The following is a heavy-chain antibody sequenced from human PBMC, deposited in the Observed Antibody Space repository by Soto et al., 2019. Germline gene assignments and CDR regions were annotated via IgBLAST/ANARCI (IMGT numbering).Heavy chain of an antibody. Sequence: QVQLVQSGAEEKKPGASVKVSCKASGYTFTSYAMHWVRLAPGQRLEWMGWINAGNGNTKYSQKFQGRVTITRDTSASTAYMELSSLRSEDTAVYYCARGDRITIFGVDKVWFDPWGQGTLVTVSS. CDR3: ARGDRITIFGVDKVWFDP. CDR1: GYTFTSYA. CDR2: INAGNGNT. J-gene: IGHJ5*02. V-gene: IGHV1-3*05. D-gene: IGHD3-3*01.